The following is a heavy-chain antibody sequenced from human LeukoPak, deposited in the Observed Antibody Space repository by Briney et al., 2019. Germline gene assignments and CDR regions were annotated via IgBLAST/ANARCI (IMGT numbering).Heavy chain of an antibody. CDR3: ARDSAQDSYGLDY. J-gene: IGHJ4*02. V-gene: IGHV3-30-3*01. D-gene: IGHD5-18*01. CDR1: GFTFSSYA. Sequence: GGSLRLSCAASGFTFSSYAMHWVRQAPGKGLEWVAVISYDGNNKYYADSVKGRFTISRDNSKNTLYLQMNSLRAEDTAVYYCARDSAQDSYGLDYWGQGTLVTVSS. CDR2: ISYDGNNK.